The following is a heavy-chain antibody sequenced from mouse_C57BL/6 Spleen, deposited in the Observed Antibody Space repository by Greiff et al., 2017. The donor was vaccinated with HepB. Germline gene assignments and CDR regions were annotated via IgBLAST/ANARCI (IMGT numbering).Heavy chain of an antibody. D-gene: IGHD2-1*01. CDR2: IDPSDSYT. V-gene: IGHV1-50*01. Sequence: QVQLKQSGAELVKPGASVKLSCKASGYTFTSYWMQWVKQRPGQGLEWIGEIDPSDSYTNYNQKFKGKATLTVDTSSSTAHMQLSSLTSEDSAVYYCARRDGNYWYFDVWGTGTTVTVSS. CDR3: ARRDGNYWYFDV. CDR1: GYTFTSYW. J-gene: IGHJ1*03.